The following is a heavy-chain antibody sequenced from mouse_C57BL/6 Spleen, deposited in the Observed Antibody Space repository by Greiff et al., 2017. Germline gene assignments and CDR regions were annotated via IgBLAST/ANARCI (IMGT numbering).Heavy chain of an antibody. D-gene: IGHD2-5*01. Sequence: VQLQQPGAELVMPGASVKLSCKASGYTFTSYWMHWVKQRPGQGLEWIGEIDPSDSYTNYNQKFKGKSTLTVDKSSSTAYMQLSSLTSEDSAVYYCARGDYSNYVRYFDVWGTGTTVTVSS. CDR2: IDPSDSYT. V-gene: IGHV1-69*01. J-gene: IGHJ1*03. CDR3: ARGDYSNYVRYFDV. CDR1: GYTFTSYW.